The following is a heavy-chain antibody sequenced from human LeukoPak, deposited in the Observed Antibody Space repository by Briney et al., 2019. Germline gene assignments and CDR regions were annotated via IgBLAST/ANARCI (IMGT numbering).Heavy chain of an antibody. CDR3: ARRVYGGLDAFDI. Sequence: ASVKVSSKAFGYTFTSYDINWVRQATGQGLEWMGWMNPNSGNTGYAQKFQGRVTMTRNTSISTAYMELSSLRSEDTAVYYCARRVYGGLDAFDIWGQGTMVTVSS. J-gene: IGHJ3*02. D-gene: IGHD4/OR15-4a*01. CDR2: MNPNSGNT. V-gene: IGHV1-8*01. CDR1: GYTFTSYD.